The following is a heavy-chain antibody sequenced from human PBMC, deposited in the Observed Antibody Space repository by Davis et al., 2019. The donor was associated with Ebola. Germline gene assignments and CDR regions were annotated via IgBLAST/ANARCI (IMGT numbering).Heavy chain of an antibody. J-gene: IGHJ4*02. CDR2: TYYSSKWYT. CDR1: GDSVSISSGG. CDR3: ARGWLRSAFDQ. V-gene: IGHV6-1*01. Sequence: PSETLSLTCVISGDSVSISSGGYNWIRQSPSRGLEWLGRTYYSSKWYTDSTLSVKSRITISADTAKNQLSLHLDSVTPEDTAVYYCARGWLRSAFDQWGQGTLVTVSS. D-gene: IGHD5-12*01.